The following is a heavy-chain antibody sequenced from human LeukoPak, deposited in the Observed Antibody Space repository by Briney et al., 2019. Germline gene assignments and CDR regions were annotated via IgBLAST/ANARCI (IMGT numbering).Heavy chain of an antibody. D-gene: IGHD2-15*01. CDR3: ARGTYCSGGSCYGDAFDY. CDR2: IYSGGST. V-gene: IGHV3-53*01. CDR1: GFTVSSNY. J-gene: IGHJ4*02. Sequence: GGSLRLSCAASGFTVSSNYMSWVRQAPGKGLEWVSVIYSGGSTYYADSVKGRFTISRDNSKNTLYLQMNSLRAEGTAVYYCARGTYCSGGSCYGDAFDYWGQGTLVTVSS.